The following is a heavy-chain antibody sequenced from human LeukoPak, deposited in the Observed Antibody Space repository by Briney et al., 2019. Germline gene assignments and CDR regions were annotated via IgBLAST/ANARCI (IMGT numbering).Heavy chain of an antibody. V-gene: IGHV3-20*04. D-gene: IGHD3-10*01. Sequence: GGFLRLSCAASGFTFDDYGMSWVRQAPGKGLEWVSGINWNGGGTGYADSVKGRFTIARDNAKNSLYLVMNSLRAEDTAFYYCARVQDRYYSGSGFDYWGQGTLVTVSS. J-gene: IGHJ4*02. CDR1: GFTFDDYG. CDR3: ARVQDRYYSGSGFDY. CDR2: INWNGGGT.